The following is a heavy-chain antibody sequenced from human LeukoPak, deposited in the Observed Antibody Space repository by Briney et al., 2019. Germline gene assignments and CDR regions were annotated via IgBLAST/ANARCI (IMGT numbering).Heavy chain of an antibody. CDR2: INPDSGGT. D-gene: IGHD1-26*01. J-gene: IGHJ4*02. Sequence: ASVKVSCKAFGYIFTGYYIHWVRQAPGQGLEWMGWINPDSGGTYYAQKFQGRVTMTRDTSISTAYMELSRLRSDDTAVYYCARDRELEFDYWGQGTLVTVSS. CDR1: GYIFTGYY. CDR3: ARDRELEFDY. V-gene: IGHV1-2*02.